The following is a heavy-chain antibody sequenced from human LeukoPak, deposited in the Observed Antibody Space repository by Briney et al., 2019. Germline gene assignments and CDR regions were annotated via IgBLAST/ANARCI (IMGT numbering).Heavy chain of an antibody. CDR1: GFTFSSFH. CDR2: ISGSGDTT. J-gene: IGHJ4*02. CDR3: AKRGYTYGGHFDY. V-gene: IGHV3-23*01. D-gene: IGHD5-18*01. Sequence: GGSLRLSCEASGFTFSSFHMSWVRQAPGKGLEWVSAISGSGDTTYYADSVKGRFTVSRDNSKNTLYVQMDSLRAEDTAVYYCAKRGYTYGGHFDYWGQGALVTVSS.